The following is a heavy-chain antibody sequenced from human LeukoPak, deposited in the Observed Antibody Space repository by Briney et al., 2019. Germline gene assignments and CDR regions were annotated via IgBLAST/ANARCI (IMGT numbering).Heavy chain of an antibody. J-gene: IGHJ5*02. CDR3: ARYYDILTAFDP. CDR2: INPNSGGT. CDR1: GNTFTGYY. Sequence: GASVKVSCKASGNTFTGYYMYWVRKAPGQGLEWMGWINPNSGGTNYAQKFQGRVTMTRDTSITTAYMELSRLTSDDAAMYFCARYYDILTAFDPWGQGTLVTVSS. D-gene: IGHD3-9*01. V-gene: IGHV1-2*02.